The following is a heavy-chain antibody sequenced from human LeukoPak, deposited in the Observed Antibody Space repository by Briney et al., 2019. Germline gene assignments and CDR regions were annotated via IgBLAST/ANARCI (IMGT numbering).Heavy chain of an antibody. Sequence: PSQTLSLTCAVSGGSISSGGYSWSWIRQPPGKGLEWIGYIYYSGSTYYNPSLKSRVTISVDTSKNQFSLKLSSVTAADTAVYYCAALYGSGSYTYYYYYYMDVWGKGTTVTISS. D-gene: IGHD3-10*01. V-gene: IGHV4-30-4*07. CDR1: GGSISSGGYS. J-gene: IGHJ6*03. CDR2: IYYSGST. CDR3: AALYGSGSYTYYYYYYMDV.